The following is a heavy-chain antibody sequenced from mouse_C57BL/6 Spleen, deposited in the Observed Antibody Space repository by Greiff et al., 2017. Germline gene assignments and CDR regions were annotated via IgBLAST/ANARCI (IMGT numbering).Heavy chain of an antibody. CDR1: GYSITSGYY. CDR3: ARDGAYYSNYEGFAY. CDR2: ISYDGSN. J-gene: IGHJ3*01. V-gene: IGHV3-6*01. Sequence: EVKLVESGPGLVKPSQSLSLTCSVTGYSITSGYYWNWIRQFPGNKLEWMGYISYDGSNNYNPSLKNRISITRDTSKNQFFLKLNSVTTEDTATYYCARDGAYYSNYEGFAYWGQGTLVTVSA. D-gene: IGHD2-5*01.